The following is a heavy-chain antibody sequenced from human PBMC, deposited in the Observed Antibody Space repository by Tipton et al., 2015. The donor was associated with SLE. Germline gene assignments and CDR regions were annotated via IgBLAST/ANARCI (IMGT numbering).Heavy chain of an antibody. J-gene: IGHJ6*02. CDR2: IYYSGST. V-gene: IGHV4-59*08. Sequence: LRLSCTVSGGSISSYYWSWIRQPPGKGLEWIGYIYYSGSTNYNPSFKSRVTISVDTSKNQFSLKLSSVTAADTAVYYCARHGGITMVQGVTDYYGMDVWGQGTTVTVSS. CDR1: GGSISSYY. D-gene: IGHD3-10*01. CDR3: ARHGGITMVQGVTDYYGMDV.